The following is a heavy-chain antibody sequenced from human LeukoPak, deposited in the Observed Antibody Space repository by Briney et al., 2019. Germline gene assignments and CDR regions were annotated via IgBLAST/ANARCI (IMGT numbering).Heavy chain of an antibody. V-gene: IGHV3-53*01. D-gene: IGHD2-15*01. J-gene: IGHJ4*02. CDR1: GFTVSSNY. CDR2: IYSGDST. CDR3: ARVSVAATIFDY. Sequence: GGSLRLSCAASGFTVSSNYMSWVRQAPGKGLEWVSVIYSGDSTYYADSVKGRFTISRDNSKNTLYLQMNSLRAEDTAVYYCARVSVAATIFDYWGQGTLVTVSS.